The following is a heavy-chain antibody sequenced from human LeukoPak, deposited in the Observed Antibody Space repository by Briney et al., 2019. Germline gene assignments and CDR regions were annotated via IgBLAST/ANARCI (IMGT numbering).Heavy chain of an antibody. V-gene: IGHV3-23*01. CDR3: AKSGSGWYGGGFDY. J-gene: IGHJ4*02. CDR1: GFSFSSYA. CDR2: ISGSGGST. Sequence: GGSLRLSCAASGFSFSSYAMSWVRQAPGKGLEWVSAISGSGGSTYYADSVKGRFTISRDNSKNTLYLQMNSLRAEDTAVYYCAKSGSGWYGGGFDYWGQGTLVTVSS. D-gene: IGHD6-19*01.